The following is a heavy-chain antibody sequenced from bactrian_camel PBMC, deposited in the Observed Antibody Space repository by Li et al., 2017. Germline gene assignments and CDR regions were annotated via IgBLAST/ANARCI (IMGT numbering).Heavy chain of an antibody. CDR1: GFPYNSQC. Sequence: HVQLVESGGGSVQTGGSLKLSCVVSGFPYNSQCMAWFRQAPGKEREGIANVDMTGKIFYAQSVKGRFTISHDVVKNMNDVTKNTLYLQMSVLKPEDTAMYYCAADRLICLKTDPTDEWTYWGQGTQVTVS. CDR2: VDMTGKI. V-gene: IGHV3S9*01. J-gene: IGHJ4*01. CDR3: AADRLICLKTDPTDEWTY. D-gene: IGHD2*01.